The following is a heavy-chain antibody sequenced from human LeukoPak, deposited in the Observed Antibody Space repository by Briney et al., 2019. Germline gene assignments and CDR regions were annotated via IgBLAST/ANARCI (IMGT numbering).Heavy chain of an antibody. CDR2: INHSGST. CDR1: GGSFSGYY. V-gene: IGHV4-34*01. CDR3: ARIRGVVISSSKRFDP. Sequence: QSWETLSLTCAVYGGSFSGYYWSWIRQPPGKGLEWIGEINHSGSTNYNPSLKSRVTISVDTSKNQFSLKLSSVTAADTAVYYCARIRGVVISSSKRFDPWGQGTLVTVSS. J-gene: IGHJ5*02. D-gene: IGHD3-10*01.